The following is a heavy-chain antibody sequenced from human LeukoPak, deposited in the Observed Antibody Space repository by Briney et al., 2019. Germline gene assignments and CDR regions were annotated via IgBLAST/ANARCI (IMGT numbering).Heavy chain of an antibody. Sequence: GASVKVSCKASGYTFTSYYMHWVRQAPGQGLEWMGIINPSGGSTSYAQKFQGRVTMTGDMSTSTVYMELSSLRSEDTAVYYCARGQHSSSANEAYYYYMDVWGKGTTVTVSS. D-gene: IGHD6-6*01. J-gene: IGHJ6*03. CDR3: ARGQHSSSANEAYYYYMDV. CDR1: GYTFTSYY. V-gene: IGHV1-46*01. CDR2: INPSGGST.